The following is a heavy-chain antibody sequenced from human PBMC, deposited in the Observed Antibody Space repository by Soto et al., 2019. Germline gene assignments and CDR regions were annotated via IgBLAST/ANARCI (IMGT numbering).Heavy chain of an antibody. CDR2: IRSKANSYAT. Sequence: EVQLVESGGGLVQPGGSLKLSCAASGFTFSGSAMHWVRQASGKGLEWVGRIRSKANSYATAYAASVKGRFTISRDDSKNTAYLQMNSLKTEDTAVYYCTLSYNWNDYWYFDLWGRGTLVTVSS. D-gene: IGHD1-20*01. CDR3: TLSYNWNDYWYFDL. J-gene: IGHJ2*01. V-gene: IGHV3-73*01. CDR1: GFTFSGSA.